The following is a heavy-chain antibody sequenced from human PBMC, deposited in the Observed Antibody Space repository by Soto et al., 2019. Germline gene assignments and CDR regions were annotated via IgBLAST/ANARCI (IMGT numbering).Heavy chain of an antibody. CDR2: ISYDGSNK. CDR1: GFTFSSYG. Sequence: QVQLVESGGGVVQPGRSLRLSCAASGFTFSSYGMHWVRQAPGKGLEWVAVISYDGSNKYYADSVKGRFTISRDNSKNTLYLQTNSLRAEDTAVYYCAKDLVRCSSTSCYQTAHYYGMDVWGQGTTVTVSS. D-gene: IGHD2-2*01. V-gene: IGHV3-30*18. J-gene: IGHJ6*02. CDR3: AKDLVRCSSTSCYQTAHYYGMDV.